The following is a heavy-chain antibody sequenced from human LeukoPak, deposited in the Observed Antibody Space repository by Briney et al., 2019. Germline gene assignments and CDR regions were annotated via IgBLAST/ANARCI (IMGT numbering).Heavy chain of an antibody. V-gene: IGHV3-9*01. CDR3: AKDEGPQWLVPFDY. J-gene: IGHJ4*02. CDR2: ISWNSGSI. CDR1: GFTFDDYA. D-gene: IGHD6-19*01. Sequence: GRSLRLSCAASGFTFDDYAMHWVRQAPGKGLECVSGISWNSGSIGYADSVKGRLTISRDNAKNSLYLQMNSLRAEDTALYYCAKDEGPQWLVPFDYWGQGTLVTVSS.